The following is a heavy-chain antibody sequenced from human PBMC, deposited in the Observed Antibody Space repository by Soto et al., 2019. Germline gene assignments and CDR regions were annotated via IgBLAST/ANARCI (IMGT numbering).Heavy chain of an antibody. D-gene: IGHD2-2*03. CDR2: MNPNSGNT. V-gene: IGHV1-8*01. CDR3: ARGLDIVLVPAADRPPPFQH. CDR1: GYTLTSYD. Sequence: ASVKVSCKASGYTLTSYDINWVRQATGQGLEWMGWMNPNSGNTGYAQKFQGRVTMTRNTSISTAYMELSSLRSEDTAVYYCARGLDIVLVPAADRPPPFQHWGQGTLVTVSS. J-gene: IGHJ1*01.